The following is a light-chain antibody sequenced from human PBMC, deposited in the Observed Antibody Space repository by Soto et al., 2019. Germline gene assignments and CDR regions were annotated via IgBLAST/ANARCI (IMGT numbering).Light chain of an antibody. CDR2: DAS. V-gene: IGKV3-11*01. CDR3: QQRSNWPPIT. CDR1: QSVSSY. J-gene: IGKJ5*01. Sequence: EIVLTQSPATLSLYPWEIATLSCRASQSVSSYLAWYQQKPGQAPRLLIYDASNRATGIPARFSGSGSGTDFTLTISSLEPEDFAVYYCQQRSNWPPITFGQGTRLEIK.